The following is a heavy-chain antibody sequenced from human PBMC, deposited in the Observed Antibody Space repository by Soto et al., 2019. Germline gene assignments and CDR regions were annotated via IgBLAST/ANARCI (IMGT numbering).Heavy chain of an antibody. CDR1: GYNVSSNIAA. CDR2: TYYSSKWNT. J-gene: IGHJ4*02. D-gene: IGHD3-22*01. V-gene: IGHV6-1*01. Sequence: SQTPSLPCAICGYNVSSNIAAWNFIRQSPSRGLEWLGRTYYSSKWNTYYAVSVNSRITISPDTSKNQFSLQLKSVTPEDAGVYYCARDYYESGGYFDCWGQGNLVTVSS. CDR3: ARDYYESGGYFDC.